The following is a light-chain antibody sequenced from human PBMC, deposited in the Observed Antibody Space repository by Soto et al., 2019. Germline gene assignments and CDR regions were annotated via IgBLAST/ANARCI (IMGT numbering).Light chain of an antibody. CDR1: QGISSY. CDR3: QKYNSAPWT. CDR2: AAS. V-gene: IGKV1-27*01. Sequence: IQLTQSPSSLSASVGDRVTITCRASQGISSYLAWYQQKPGKAPKLLIYAASTLQSGVPSRFSGGGSGTDFTLTISSLQTEDVATYYCQKYNSAPWTFGPGTKVDIK. J-gene: IGKJ1*01.